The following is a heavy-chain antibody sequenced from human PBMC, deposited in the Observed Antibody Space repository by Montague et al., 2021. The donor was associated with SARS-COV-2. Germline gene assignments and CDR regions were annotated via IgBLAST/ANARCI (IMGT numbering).Heavy chain of an antibody. CDR3: ARGAGYSGSWYLAFEI. CDR1: SGSISSYY. J-gene: IGHJ3*02. D-gene: IGHD6-13*01. V-gene: IGHV4-59*01. Sequence: SETLSLTCTVSSGSISSYYWSWIRQPPGKGLEWIGYIYYSGSTNYNPSLKSRVTISVDTSKNQFSLKLSSVTAADTAVYYCARGAGYSGSWYLAFEIWGQGKMVTVSS. CDR2: IYYSGST.